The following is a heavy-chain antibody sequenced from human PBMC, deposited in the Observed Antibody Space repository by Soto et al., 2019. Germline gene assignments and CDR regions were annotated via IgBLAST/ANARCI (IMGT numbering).Heavy chain of an antibody. V-gene: IGHV2-5*02. J-gene: IGHJ3*02. D-gene: IGHD3-10*01. Sequence: QITLKESGPTLVKPTQTLTLTCTFSGFSLSTSGVGVGWIRQPPGKALEWLALIYWDDDNRYSPSLKSRLTNTEDTSKNLVFLTMTNMDAVDTATYYCAHSIPIWFGDGDAFDIWGQGKMVTVSS. CDR2: IYWDDDN. CDR1: GFSLSTSGVG. CDR3: AHSIPIWFGDGDAFDI.